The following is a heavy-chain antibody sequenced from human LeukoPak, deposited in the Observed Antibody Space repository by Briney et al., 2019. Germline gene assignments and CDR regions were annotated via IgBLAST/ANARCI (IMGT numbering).Heavy chain of an antibody. CDR1: GYTFTSYA. D-gene: IGHD1-26*01. Sequence: ASVKVSCKASGYTFTSYAMHWVRQAPGQRLEWMGWINAGNGNTKYSQELQGRVTITRDTSASTAYMELSSLRSEDMAVYYCARAPGSYYVFDYWGQGTLVTVSS. CDR2: INAGNGNT. J-gene: IGHJ4*02. CDR3: ARAPGSYYVFDY. V-gene: IGHV1-3*03.